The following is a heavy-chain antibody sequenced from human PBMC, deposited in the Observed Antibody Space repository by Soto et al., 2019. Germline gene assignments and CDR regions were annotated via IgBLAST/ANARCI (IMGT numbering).Heavy chain of an antibody. CDR3: AKDSAITMIVVVYYFDY. Sequence: PGGSLRLSCAASGFTFSSYAMSWVRQAPGKGLEWVSAISGSGGSTYYADSVKGRFTISRDNSKNTLYLQMNSLRAEDTAVYYCAKDSAITMIVVVYYFDYWGQGTLVTVSS. D-gene: IGHD3-22*01. V-gene: IGHV3-23*01. CDR1: GFTFSSYA. CDR2: ISGSGGST. J-gene: IGHJ4*02.